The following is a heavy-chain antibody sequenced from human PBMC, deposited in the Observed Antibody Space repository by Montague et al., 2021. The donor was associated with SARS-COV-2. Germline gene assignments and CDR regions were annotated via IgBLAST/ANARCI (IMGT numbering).Heavy chain of an antibody. D-gene: IGHD6-13*01. V-gene: IGHV6-1*01. CDR3: ASGRMVPYSSNRTTLYYYYGMDV. CDR1: GDSVSSNSAA. J-gene: IGHJ6*02. Sequence: CAISGDSVSSNSAAWNWIRQSPSRGLEWLGRTYYRSKWYNDYAVSVKSRITINPDTSKNQFPLQLNSVTPEDTAVYYCASGRMVPYSSNRTTLYYYYGMDVGGQGTTVTVSS. CDR2: TYYRSKWYN.